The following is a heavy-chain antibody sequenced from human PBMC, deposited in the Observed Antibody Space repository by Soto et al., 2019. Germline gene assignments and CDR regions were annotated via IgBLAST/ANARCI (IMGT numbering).Heavy chain of an antibody. CDR1: GGSISSYY. CDR3: ARVKSLLVGGTFDY. V-gene: IGHV4-59*01. CDR2: VYNSGST. D-gene: IGHD1-26*01. Sequence: PSETLSLTCTVSGGSISSYYWSWIRQPPGEGLEWIGYVYNSGSTNYNPSLKSRVTISVDTSKNQFSLKLSSVTAADTAVYYCARVKSLLVGGTFDYWGQGTLVTDSS. J-gene: IGHJ4*02.